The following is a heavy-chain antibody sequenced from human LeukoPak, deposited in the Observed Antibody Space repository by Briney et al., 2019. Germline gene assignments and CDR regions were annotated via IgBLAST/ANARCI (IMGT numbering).Heavy chain of an antibody. Sequence: SETLSLTCAVYGGSFSGYYWSWIRQPPGKGLEWIGYIYYSGSTNYNPSLKSRVTISVDTSKNQFSLKLSSVTAAETAVYYCARVPNYYYYYYMDVWGKGTTVTVSS. CDR1: GGSFSGYY. CDR2: IYYSGST. V-gene: IGHV4-59*01. CDR3: ARVPNYYYYYYMDV. J-gene: IGHJ6*03.